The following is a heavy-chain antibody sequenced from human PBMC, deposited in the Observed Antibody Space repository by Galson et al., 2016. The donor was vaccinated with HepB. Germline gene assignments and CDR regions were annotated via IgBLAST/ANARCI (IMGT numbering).Heavy chain of an antibody. CDR3: ANGNHAEYSW. V-gene: IGHV3-21*01. Sequence: SLRLSCAASGFTFSTYSMNWVRQAPGKGLEWVSSISDTSNYIYRADSVKGRFTVSRDNAKNSLYLQMNSLRTEDTAVYYCANGNHAEYSWWGQGTLVTVSS. CDR2: ISDTSNYI. CDR1: GFTFSTYS. D-gene: IGHD1-14*01. J-gene: IGHJ4*02.